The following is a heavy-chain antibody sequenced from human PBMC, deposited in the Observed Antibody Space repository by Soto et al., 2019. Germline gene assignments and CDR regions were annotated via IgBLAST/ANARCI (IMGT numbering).Heavy chain of an antibody. J-gene: IGHJ4*02. CDR3: ARTTAVPNTLRSRYFFDY. CDR1: GGSVSNKTYY. V-gene: IGHV4-61*01. Sequence: SETLSLTCAVSGGSVSNKTYYWSWIRQPPGKRLEWIGYVYYSGTTNYNPSLKSRVTISVDLSKNQFSLRLSSVTTADTALYYCARTTAVPNTLRSRYFFDYWGQGTLVTVSS. CDR2: VYYSGTT. D-gene: IGHD4-17*01.